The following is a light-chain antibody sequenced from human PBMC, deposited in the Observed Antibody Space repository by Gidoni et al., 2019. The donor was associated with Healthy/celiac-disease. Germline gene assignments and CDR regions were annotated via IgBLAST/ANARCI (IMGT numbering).Light chain of an antibody. Sequence: TQGPTSLSACVGDRVTITCRLRQGISSYLNWYRQKPGKVPKRLIYSASNLQSVVPSRFSGSGSGTDFSLTIRSLPPVDVVTYHGHRTYHSPQYTFXXXTKLEIK. CDR1: QGISSY. CDR2: SAS. J-gene: IGKJ2*01. V-gene: IGKV1-27*01. CDR3: HRTYHSPQYT.